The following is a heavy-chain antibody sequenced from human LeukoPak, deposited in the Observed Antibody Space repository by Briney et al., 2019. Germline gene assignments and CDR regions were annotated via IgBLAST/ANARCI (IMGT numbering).Heavy chain of an antibody. V-gene: IGHV3-7*01. Sequence: PGGSLRLSCAASGFTFSSCWMSWVRQAPGKGLEWVANIRQDGSDKYYVDSVKGRFTISRDNAKNSLYLQMNSLRAEDTAIYYCARDGGTGIPFDYWGQGTLVTVSS. CDR3: ARDGGTGIPFDY. CDR2: IRQDGSDK. D-gene: IGHD1-1*01. CDR1: GFTFSSCW. J-gene: IGHJ4*02.